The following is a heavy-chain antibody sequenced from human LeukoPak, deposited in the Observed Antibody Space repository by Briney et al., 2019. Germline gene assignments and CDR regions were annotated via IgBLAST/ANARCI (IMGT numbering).Heavy chain of an antibody. D-gene: IGHD6-13*01. Sequence: PGGSLRPSCAASGFTFSSYGMHWVRQAPGKGLEWVAFIRNDGSNKYYVDSVKGRFTISRQNNRNTLYLQMNGLRPEDTAIYYCAKDRGSSWSEYFEHWGLGTLVIVSS. J-gene: IGHJ1*01. CDR2: IRNDGSNK. CDR3: AKDRGSSWSEYFEH. V-gene: IGHV3-30*02. CDR1: GFTFSSYG.